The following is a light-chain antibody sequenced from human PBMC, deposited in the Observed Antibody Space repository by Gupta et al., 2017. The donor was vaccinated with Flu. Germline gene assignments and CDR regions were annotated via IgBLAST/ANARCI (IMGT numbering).Light chain of an antibody. CDR1: QSVNTF. J-gene: IGKJ1*01. CDR2: AAS. CDR3: QQTSNTPWT. Sequence: IQLTQSPSSLSSSVGDRVTITCRASQSVNTFLNWYQQKPGKAPQLLIFAASSLQSGVPSRFSGSGSGTNFTLAISSLRPEDFATYCCQQTSNTPWTFGQGTKVEIK. V-gene: IGKV1-39*01.